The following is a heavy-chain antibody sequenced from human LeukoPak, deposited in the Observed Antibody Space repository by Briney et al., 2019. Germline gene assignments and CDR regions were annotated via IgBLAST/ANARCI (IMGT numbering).Heavy chain of an antibody. Sequence: ASVKVSCKASGYTFTSYYMHWVRQAPGQGLEWMGIINPSGGSTSYAQKFQGRVTMTRDMSTSTVYMELSSLRSEDTAVYYCATLSGSNSDLDYWGQGTLVTVSS. CDR1: GYTFTSYY. J-gene: IGHJ4*02. V-gene: IGHV1-46*01. CDR2: INPSGGST. D-gene: IGHD4-23*01. CDR3: ATLSGSNSDLDY.